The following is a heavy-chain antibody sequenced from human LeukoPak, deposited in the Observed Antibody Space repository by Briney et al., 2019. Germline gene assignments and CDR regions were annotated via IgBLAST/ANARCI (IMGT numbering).Heavy chain of an antibody. CDR3: ARGQKLGLSPFDY. CDR2: ISYDGSNK. J-gene: IGHJ4*02. D-gene: IGHD6-13*01. Sequence: PGGSLRLSCAASGFTFSSYAMHWVRQAPGKGLEWVAVISYDGSNKYYADSVKGRFTISRDNSKNTLYLQMNSLRAEDTAVYYCARGQKLGLSPFDYWGQGTLVTVSS. CDR1: GFTFSSYA. V-gene: IGHV3-30-3*01.